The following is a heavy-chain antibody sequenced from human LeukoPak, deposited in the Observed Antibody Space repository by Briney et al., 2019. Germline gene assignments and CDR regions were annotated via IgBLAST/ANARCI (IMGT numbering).Heavy chain of an antibody. CDR2: IIPIFGTA. J-gene: IGHJ3*02. V-gene: IGHV1-69*05. Sequence: SVKVSCKASGYTFTGYYMHWVRQAPGQGLEWMGRIIPIFGTANYAQKFQGRVTITTDESTSTAYMELSSLRSEDTAVYYCARDDGYILRADAFDIWGQGTMVTVSS. D-gene: IGHD5-24*01. CDR3: ARDDGYILRADAFDI. CDR1: GYTFTGYY.